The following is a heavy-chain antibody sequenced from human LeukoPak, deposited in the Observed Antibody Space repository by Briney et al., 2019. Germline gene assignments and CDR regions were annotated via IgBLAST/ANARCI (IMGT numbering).Heavy chain of an antibody. D-gene: IGHD6-13*01. J-gene: IGHJ4*02. Sequence: ASVKVSCKASGYTFTSYYMHWVRQAPGQGLEWMGIINPSGGSTSYAQKFQGRVTMTRDTSISTAYMELSRLRSDDTAVYYCARVPPIAPYFDYWGQGTLVTVSS. CDR1: GYTFTSYY. V-gene: IGHV1-46*01. CDR2: INPSGGST. CDR3: ARVPPIAPYFDY.